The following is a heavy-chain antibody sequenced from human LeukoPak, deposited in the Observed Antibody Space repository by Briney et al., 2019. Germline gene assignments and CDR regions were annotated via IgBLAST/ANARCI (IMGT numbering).Heavy chain of an antibody. D-gene: IGHD5-18*01. CDR3: ARGYSLDY. V-gene: IGHV4-30-4*08. J-gene: IGHJ4*02. CDR2: IYYSGST. Sequence: SETLSLTCTVSGGSISSGGYYWSWIRQHPGKGLEWIGYIYYSGSTYYTPSLRGRVTISVDTSKNQFSLNLSSVTAADTAVYYCARGYSLDYWGQGTLVTVSS. CDR1: GGSISSGGYY.